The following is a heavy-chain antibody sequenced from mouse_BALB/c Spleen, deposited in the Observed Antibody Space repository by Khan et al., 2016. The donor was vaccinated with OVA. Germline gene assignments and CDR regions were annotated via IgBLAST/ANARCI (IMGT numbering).Heavy chain of an antibody. Sequence: QFQLVQSGPELKKPGETVKISCKATGYTFTNYRMNWMKQAPGKGLKWMGWINTYTGEPTYADDFKGRFAFSLETSASTAYLQINSLKNEDMATXFCARETSYWYFDVWGAGTTVTVSS. CDR2: INTYTGEP. CDR3: ARETSYWYFDV. D-gene: IGHD1-3*01. CDR1: GYTFTNYR. V-gene: IGHV9-1*02. J-gene: IGHJ1*01.